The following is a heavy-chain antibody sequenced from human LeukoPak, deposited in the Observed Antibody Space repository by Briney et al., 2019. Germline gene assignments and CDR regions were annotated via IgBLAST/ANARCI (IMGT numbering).Heavy chain of an antibody. V-gene: IGHV3-23*01. CDR3: ARTTVTTPDY. CDR1: GFTFSSYG. Sequence: GGSLRLSCAASGFTFSSYGMSWVRQASGKGLEWVSAISGSGGSTYYADSVKGRFTISRDNSKNTLYLQMNSLRAEDTAVYYCARTTVTTPDYWGQGTLVTVSS. D-gene: IGHD4-17*01. CDR2: ISGSGGST. J-gene: IGHJ4*02.